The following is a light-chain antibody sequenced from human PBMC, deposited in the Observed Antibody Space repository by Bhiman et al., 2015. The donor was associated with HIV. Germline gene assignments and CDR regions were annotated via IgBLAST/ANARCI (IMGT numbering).Light chain of an antibody. Sequence: SYELTQPPSVSVAPGKTATITCGGDNLGTKSVHWYQQRPGQAPIMVIYYDSDRPSGIPERFSGSHSGNTATLTISRVEAGDEADYYCQVWDTSSDHLWVFGGGTQLTVL. CDR1: NLGTKS. V-gene: IGLV3-21*04. CDR2: YDS. J-gene: IGLJ3*02. CDR3: QVWDTSSDHLWV.